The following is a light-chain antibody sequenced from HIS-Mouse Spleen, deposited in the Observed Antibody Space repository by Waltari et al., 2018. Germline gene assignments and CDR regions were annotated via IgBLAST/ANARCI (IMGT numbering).Light chain of an antibody. CDR1: SSDVGTYTL. CDR2: EGS. CDR3: CSYAGSSTFGV. Sequence: QSALTQPASVSGSPGPSITLPCTGTSSDVGTYTLVPWYQQHPGKAPKIMIYEGSKRTSGVSNRVSGSKSGNTASLTISGLQAEDEADYYCCSYAGSSTFGVFGGGTKLTVL. J-gene: IGLJ3*02. V-gene: IGLV2-23*03.